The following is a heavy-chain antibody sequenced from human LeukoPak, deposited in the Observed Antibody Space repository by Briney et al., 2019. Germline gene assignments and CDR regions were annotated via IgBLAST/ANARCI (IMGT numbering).Heavy chain of an antibody. CDR2: IYSSGHT. D-gene: IGHD3-10*01. J-gene: IGHJ4*02. Sequence: PSETLSLTCTVSGGSISNYYWSWIRQPPGKGLEWIGYIYSSGHTNYNPSLKSRVTISVDTSKNQFSLKLSSVTAADTAVYYCARAPYGSGSYLSRWGQGTLVTVSS. CDR3: ARAPYGSGSYLSR. V-gene: IGHV4-59*01. CDR1: GGSISNYY.